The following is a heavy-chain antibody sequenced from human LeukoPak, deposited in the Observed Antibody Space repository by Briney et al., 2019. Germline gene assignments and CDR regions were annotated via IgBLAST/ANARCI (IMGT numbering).Heavy chain of an antibody. D-gene: IGHD6-19*01. CDR2: ISGSGGST. V-gene: IGHV3-23*01. J-gene: IGHJ4*02. CDR1: GFTFSSYA. CDR3: AKMSSSGWYVSGYFDY. Sequence: GGSLRLSGAASGFTFSSYAMSWVRQAPGKGLEWVSAISGSGGSTYYADSVKGRFTISRDNSKNTLYLQMNSLRAEDTAVYYCAKMSSSGWYVSGYFDYWGQGTLVTVSS.